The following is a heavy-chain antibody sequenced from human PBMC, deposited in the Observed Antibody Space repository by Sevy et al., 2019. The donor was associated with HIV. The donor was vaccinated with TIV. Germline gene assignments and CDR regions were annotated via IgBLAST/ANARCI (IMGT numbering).Heavy chain of an antibody. J-gene: IGHJ6*02. CDR3: TRGDFVLGEDNYYGMDV. CDR1: GFSVSSNY. D-gene: IGHD3-16*01. CDR2: IFSDGRT. Sequence: GGSQRLSCVVSGFSVSSNYMSWVRQAPGKGLEWVSNIFSDGRTYYADAVRGRFTISRVTSKNTVYLEMKSLRAEDTAVYYCTRGDFVLGEDNYYGMDVWGHGTTVTVSS. V-gene: IGHV3-53*01.